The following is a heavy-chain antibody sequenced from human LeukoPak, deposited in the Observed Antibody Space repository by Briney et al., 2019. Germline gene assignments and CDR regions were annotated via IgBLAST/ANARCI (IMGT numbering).Heavy chain of an antibody. D-gene: IGHD6-19*01. CDR2: IYSGGDT. CDR3: ASTPGYSSGWFRGYFDY. V-gene: IGHV3-53*01. J-gene: IGHJ4*02. Sequence: GGSLRLSCAASKFTVSSNYMSWVRQAPGKGLEWVSVIYSGGDTYYADSVKGRFTISRDNSKNTLYLQMNGLRAEDTAVYYCASTPGYSSGWFRGYFDYWGQGTLVTVSS. CDR1: KFTVSSNY.